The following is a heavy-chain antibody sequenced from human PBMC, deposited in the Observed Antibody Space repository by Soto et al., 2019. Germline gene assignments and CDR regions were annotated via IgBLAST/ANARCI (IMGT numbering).Heavy chain of an antibody. CDR1: GLPFGDNW. CDR2: ISNDGSDT. D-gene: IGHD4-4*01. CDR3: TRGSYSSATH. J-gene: IGHJ4*01. V-gene: IGHV3-74*01. Sequence: EVQLVESGGGLVQPGGSLRLSCAASGLPFGDNWMHWVRQAPGKGLVWVSRISNDGSDTTYADSVRGRYTVTRNNAKNTLYLQMNSLRVEDTAVYYCTRGSYSSATHWGHGTLVTVSS.